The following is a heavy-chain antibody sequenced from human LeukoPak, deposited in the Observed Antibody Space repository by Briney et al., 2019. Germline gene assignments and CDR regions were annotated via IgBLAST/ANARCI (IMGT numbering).Heavy chain of an antibody. CDR2: IYISGSGST. Sequence: SETLSLTCTVSGGSISSYYWSWIRQPAGKGLEWIGRIYISGSGSTNYNPSLKSRVTMSVDTSKNQFSLKLSSVTAADTAVYYCARSSRLRYFDWSGGGFDPWGQGTLVTVSS. V-gene: IGHV4-4*07. J-gene: IGHJ5*02. D-gene: IGHD3-9*01. CDR3: ARSSRLRYFDWSGGGFDP. CDR1: GGSISSYY.